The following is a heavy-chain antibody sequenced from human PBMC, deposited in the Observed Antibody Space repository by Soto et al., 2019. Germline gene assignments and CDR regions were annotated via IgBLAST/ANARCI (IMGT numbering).Heavy chain of an antibody. CDR1: GGSFNRHT. V-gene: IGHV1-69*01. CDR3: ARDRIAWPQSRYYGMDV. D-gene: IGHD3-16*02. Sequence: QVQLVQSGAEVRKPGSSVRVSCKASGGSFNRHTISWVRQAPGQGLEWMGGIIPIFGTANHAQKFQGRVTIIADESTSTVYMELSSLRSDDTAIYYCARDRIAWPQSRYYGMDVWGQGTTVTVSS. J-gene: IGHJ6*02. CDR2: IIPIFGTA.